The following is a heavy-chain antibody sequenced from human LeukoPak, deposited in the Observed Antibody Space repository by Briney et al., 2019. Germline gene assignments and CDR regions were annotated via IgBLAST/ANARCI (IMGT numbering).Heavy chain of an antibody. D-gene: IGHD3-22*01. CDR2: IYPGDSDT. CDR1: GYSFTSYR. V-gene: IGHV5-51*01. CDR3: ARQLGDYYDSSGFDY. Sequence: GESLKISCKGSGYSFTSYRIGWVRQMPGKGLEWMGIIYPGDSDTRYSPSFQGQVTISADKSISTAYLQWSSLKASDTAMYYCARQLGDYYDSSGFDYWGQGTLVTVSS. J-gene: IGHJ4*02.